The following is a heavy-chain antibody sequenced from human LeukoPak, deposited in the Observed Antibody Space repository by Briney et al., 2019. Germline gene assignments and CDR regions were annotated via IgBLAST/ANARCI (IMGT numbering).Heavy chain of an antibody. V-gene: IGHV4-39*01. Sequence: SETLSLTCTVSGVSISSSTYYWGWIRQPPGKGLEWIGSIYYSGSTYYNPSLKSRVTIFVDTSKNQFSLKLSSVTAADTAVYYCATNNFDILTGYYSLDYWGQGTLVTVSS. D-gene: IGHD3-9*01. J-gene: IGHJ4*02. CDR3: ATNNFDILTGYYSLDY. CDR1: GVSISSSTYY. CDR2: IYYSGST.